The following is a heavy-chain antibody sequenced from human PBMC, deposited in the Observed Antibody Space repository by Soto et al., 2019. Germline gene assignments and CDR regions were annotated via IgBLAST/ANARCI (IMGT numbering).Heavy chain of an antibody. CDR2: IDPSDSYT. Sequence: GESLKISCKGSGYSLTSYLISWVRQMPGKGLERMGRIDPSDSYTNYSSSFQGHVTISADKFISTAYLQWSRLKASDTAMYYCARAGYSGYDWFVPWGQGTLVTVSS. CDR1: GYSLTSYL. CDR3: ARAGYSGYDWFVP. D-gene: IGHD5-12*01. V-gene: IGHV5-10-1*01. J-gene: IGHJ5*02.